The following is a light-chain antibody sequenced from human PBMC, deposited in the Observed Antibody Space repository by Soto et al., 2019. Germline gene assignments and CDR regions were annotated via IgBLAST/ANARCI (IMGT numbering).Light chain of an antibody. Sequence: DIQMTQSPSSLSASVGDRVTNTCRASQSISSYLNWYQQKPGKAPKLLIYAASSLQSGVPSRFSGSESGTDFTLTISSLQPEDFATYYCQQSYSTPYTFGQGTKLEIK. V-gene: IGKV1-39*01. CDR2: AAS. CDR1: QSISSY. CDR3: QQSYSTPYT. J-gene: IGKJ2*01.